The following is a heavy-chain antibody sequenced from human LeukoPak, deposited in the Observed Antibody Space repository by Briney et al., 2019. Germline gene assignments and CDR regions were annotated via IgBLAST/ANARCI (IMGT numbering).Heavy chain of an antibody. Sequence: GGSLRLSCAASGFSFSSYSMNWVRQAPGKGLEWVSFIGSSGSTKSYADSVKGRFTISRDNAKNSLYLQMNSLRDEDTAVYYCARSVYYADYWGQGTLVTVSS. CDR2: IGSSGSTK. D-gene: IGHD3-22*01. CDR1: GFSFSSYS. CDR3: ARSVYYADY. V-gene: IGHV3-48*02. J-gene: IGHJ4*02.